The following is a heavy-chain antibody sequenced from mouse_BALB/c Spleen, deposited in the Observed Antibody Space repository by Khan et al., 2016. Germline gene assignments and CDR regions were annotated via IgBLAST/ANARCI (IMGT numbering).Heavy chain of an antibody. D-gene: IGHD2-10*01. CDR3: AAYYGHFFAY. CDR2: ISYSGSI. V-gene: IGHV3-8*02. CDR1: GDSITSGY. J-gene: IGHJ2*01. Sequence: VQLQQSGPSLVKPSQTLSLTCSVTGDSITSGYWNWIRRFPGNKLEYMGYISYSGSIYYTPSLKSRISITRDTSKNQYYLQLNSVTTEDTATSYCAAYYGHFFAYWGHGTTLTVSS.